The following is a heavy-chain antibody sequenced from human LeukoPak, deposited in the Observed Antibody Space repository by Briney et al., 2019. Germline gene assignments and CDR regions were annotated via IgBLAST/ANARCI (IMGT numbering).Heavy chain of an antibody. J-gene: IGHJ3*02. V-gene: IGHV4-59*12. CDR3: AKSNGYGLIDI. CDR2: IFYSGST. D-gene: IGHD3-22*01. Sequence: GSLRLSCAASGFTFSSYWMSWVRQPPGKALDWIGNIFYSGSTYYSPSLKSRVTISLDTSRNQFSLKLNSVTAADTAVYYCAKSNGYGLIDIWGQGTMVTVSS. CDR1: GFTFSSYW.